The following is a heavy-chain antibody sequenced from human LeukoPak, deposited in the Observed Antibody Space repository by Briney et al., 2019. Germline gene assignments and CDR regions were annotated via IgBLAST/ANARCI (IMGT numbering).Heavy chain of an antibody. Sequence: SGTLSLTCAVSGGSISSSNWWSWVRQPPGKGLEGIGEIYHSGSTYYNPSLKSRVTISVDTSKNQFSLKLSSVTAADTAVYYCARMDRSIFGVVIIDYWGQGTLVTVSS. D-gene: IGHD3-3*01. V-gene: IGHV4-4*02. CDR2: IYHSGST. CDR1: GGSISSSNW. J-gene: IGHJ4*02. CDR3: ARMDRSIFGVVIIDY.